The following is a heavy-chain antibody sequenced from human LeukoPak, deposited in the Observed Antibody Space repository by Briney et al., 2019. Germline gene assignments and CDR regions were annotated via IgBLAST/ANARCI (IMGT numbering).Heavy chain of an antibody. Sequence: SETLSLTCTVSGGSISSYYWSWIRHPAGKGMEWIGRIYSSESTNYNPSLKSRVTMSVGTSKNHFSLKLSSVTAADTAVYYCARDSSGFGGWYDYWGQGTLVTVSS. J-gene: IGHJ4*02. CDR3: ARDSSGFGGWYDY. V-gene: IGHV4-4*07. CDR2: IYSSEST. D-gene: IGHD6-19*01. CDR1: GGSISSYY.